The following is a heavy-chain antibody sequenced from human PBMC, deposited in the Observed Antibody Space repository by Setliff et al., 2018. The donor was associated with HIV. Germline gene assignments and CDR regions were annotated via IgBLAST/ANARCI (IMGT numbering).Heavy chain of an antibody. V-gene: IGHV2-70*12. CDR3: AHRPFFCGGDCYLFDS. Sequence: GSGPTLVNPTQTLTLTCTFSGFSLATSGMCVNWIRQPPGKALEWLARIDWDDDKYYNSSLKTRLTVSKDTSKNQVVLTMTNMDPVDTATYYCAHRPFFCGGDCYLFDSWGQGALVTVSS. CDR1: GFSLATSGMC. CDR2: IDWDDDK. J-gene: IGHJ5*01. D-gene: IGHD2-21*02.